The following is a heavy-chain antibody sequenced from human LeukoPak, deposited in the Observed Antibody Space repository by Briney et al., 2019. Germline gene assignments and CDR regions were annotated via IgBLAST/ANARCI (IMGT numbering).Heavy chain of an antibody. Sequence: GSLRLSCAASGFTFSSYAMSWVRQAPGKGLEWVSVIYSGGSTYYADSVKGRFTISRDNSKNTLYLQMNSLRAEDTAVYYCARDILSQGPDAFDIWGQGTMVTVSS. CDR3: ARDILSQGPDAFDI. V-gene: IGHV3-53*01. J-gene: IGHJ3*02. D-gene: IGHD2/OR15-2a*01. CDR2: IYSGGST. CDR1: GFTFSSYA.